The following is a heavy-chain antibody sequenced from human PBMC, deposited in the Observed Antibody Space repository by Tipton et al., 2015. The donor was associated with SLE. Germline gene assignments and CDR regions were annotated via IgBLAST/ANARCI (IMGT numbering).Heavy chain of an antibody. CDR1: GGFISSSSYY. CDR3: ARRVGSGTYLDAFHI. Sequence: TLSLTCPVSGGFISSSSYYWGWFRQPPGKGLEWIGSIYDSGSTYYNPSLKSRVTISVDTSKNQFSLKLSSLTAADTAVYYCARRVGSGTYLDAFHIWGKGTMVTVSS. D-gene: IGHD3-10*01. J-gene: IGHJ3*02. V-gene: IGHV4-39*01. CDR2: IYDSGST.